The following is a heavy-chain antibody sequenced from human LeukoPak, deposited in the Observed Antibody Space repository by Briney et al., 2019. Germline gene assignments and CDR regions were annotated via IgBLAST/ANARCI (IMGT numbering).Heavy chain of an antibody. Sequence: ASVKVSCKASGYSLTTYYMHWVRQAPGQGLEWMAIINPSGGSTNYAQKFQGRVTMTRNTSISTAYLGLSSLRSEDTAMYYCTRGPPNWGPDYWGQGTLVTVSS. CDR2: INPSGGST. J-gene: IGHJ4*02. V-gene: IGHV1-46*01. CDR3: TRGPPNWGPDY. CDR1: GYSLTTYY. D-gene: IGHD7-27*01.